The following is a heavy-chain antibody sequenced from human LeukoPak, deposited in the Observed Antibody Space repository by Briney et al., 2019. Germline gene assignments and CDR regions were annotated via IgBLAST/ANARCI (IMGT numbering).Heavy chain of an antibody. Sequence: SVKVSCKASGGTFSSYAISWVRQAPGQGLEWMGRIIPILGIANYAQKFQGRVTITADKSTSTAYMELSSLRSEDTAVYYCARQARGGNLLVYWGQGTLVTVSS. V-gene: IGHV1-69*04. CDR1: GGTFSSYA. J-gene: IGHJ4*02. CDR2: IIPILGIA. CDR3: ARQARGGNLLVY. D-gene: IGHD4-23*01.